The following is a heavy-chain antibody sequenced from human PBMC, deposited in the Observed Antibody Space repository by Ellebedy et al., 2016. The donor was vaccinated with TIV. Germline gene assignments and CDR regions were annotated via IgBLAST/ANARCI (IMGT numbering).Heavy chain of an antibody. D-gene: IGHD3-9*01. Sequence: GESLKISCVASGFTFSRFGMHWVRQAPGTGLEWVALISHDGGDEYYADSVQGRFTISRDISSNTLYLQMHSLRVEDTAVYYCAKNFPLFDVLTGEDAFDVWGPGTSVTVSS. CDR2: ISHDGGDE. CDR1: GFTFSRFG. V-gene: IGHV3-30*18. J-gene: IGHJ3*01. CDR3: AKNFPLFDVLTGEDAFDV.